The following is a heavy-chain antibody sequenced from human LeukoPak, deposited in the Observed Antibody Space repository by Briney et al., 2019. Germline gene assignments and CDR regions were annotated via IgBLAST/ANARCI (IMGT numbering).Heavy chain of an antibody. CDR1: GGSISSSSYY. CDR3: ARSGAAAGMGPEDLGNWFDP. D-gene: IGHD6-13*01. Sequence: PSETLSLTCTVSGGSISSSSYYWGWIRQPPGKGLEWIGSIYYSGSTYYNPSLKSRVTISVDTSKNQFSLQLNSVTPEDTAVYYCARSGAAAGMGPEDLGNWFDPWGQGTLVTVSS. V-gene: IGHV4-39*01. J-gene: IGHJ5*02. CDR2: IYYSGST.